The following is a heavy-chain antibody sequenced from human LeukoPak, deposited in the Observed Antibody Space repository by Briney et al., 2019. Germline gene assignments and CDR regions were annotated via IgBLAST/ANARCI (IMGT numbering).Heavy chain of an antibody. Sequence: GGSLRLSCTASGFTLGSHDMHWVRQTTGEGLEWVAAIASGFQTFYAGSVKGRFTVSREDAKNSLYLQMNSLRAGDTAVYYCVREARGYHYTYFDYWGQGTLVTDSS. CDR3: VREARGYHYTYFDY. D-gene: IGHD5-18*01. CDR1: GFTLGSHD. J-gene: IGHJ4*02. V-gene: IGHV3-13*01. CDR2: IASGFQT.